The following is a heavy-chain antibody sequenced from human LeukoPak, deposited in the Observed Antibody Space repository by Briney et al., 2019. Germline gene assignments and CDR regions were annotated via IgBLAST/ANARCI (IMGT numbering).Heavy chain of an antibody. CDR2: IYDSGST. CDR1: GGSISSSSYY. CDR3: AGHLAGVDY. V-gene: IGHV4-39*01. Sequence: SETLSLTCTVSGGSISSSSYYWGWLRQPPGKGLDWFGSIYDSGSTYYNPSLKRRVTISVDTSKNQLSLKLSSVTAAETAVHYWAGHLAGVDYWGQGTLVTVSS. D-gene: IGHD3-16*01. J-gene: IGHJ4*02.